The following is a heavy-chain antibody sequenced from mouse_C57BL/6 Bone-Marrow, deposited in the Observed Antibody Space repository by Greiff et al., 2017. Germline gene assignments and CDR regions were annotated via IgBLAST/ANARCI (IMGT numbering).Heavy chain of an antibody. CDR3: ARDTTVVAGFDV. Sequence: EVQLQESGPGLVKPSQSLSLTCSVTGYSITSGYYWNWIRQFPGNKLEWMGYISYDGSNNYNPSLKNRISITRDTSKNQFFLKLNSVTTEDTATYYCARDTTVVAGFDVWGTGTTVTVSS. CDR1: GYSITSGYY. CDR2: ISYDGSN. D-gene: IGHD1-1*01. J-gene: IGHJ1*03. V-gene: IGHV3-6*01.